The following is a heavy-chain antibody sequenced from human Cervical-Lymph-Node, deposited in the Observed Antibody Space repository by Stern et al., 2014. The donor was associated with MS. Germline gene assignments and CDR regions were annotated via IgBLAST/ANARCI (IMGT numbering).Heavy chain of an antibody. CDR1: GDTFINFG. CDR3: ARDNDDHGMDV. Sequence: QVQLVQSGAEVKKPGSSVKGSCTASGDTFINFGISWVRLAPGQGLEWMGGIIPILGTTEYIQRFQGRLTISADESATTVYMELNSLRSDDTAVYYCARDNDDHGMDVWGQGTTVIVSS. V-gene: IGHV1-69*01. J-gene: IGHJ6*02. D-gene: IGHD1-1*01. CDR2: IIPILGTT.